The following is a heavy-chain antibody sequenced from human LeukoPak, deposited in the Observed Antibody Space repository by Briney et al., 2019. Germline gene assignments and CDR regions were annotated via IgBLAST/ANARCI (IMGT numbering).Heavy chain of an antibody. Sequence: GGSLRLSCLASGYTFSSYSINWVRQAPGKGLEWVASIQQDGTEKCYVDSVKGRFTISRDNAKNSLYLQMNSLRAEDTAVYYCVRRRALRTDYFDYWGQGTLVTVSS. V-gene: IGHV3-7*01. D-gene: IGHD4-17*01. CDR1: GYTFSSYS. CDR3: VRRRALRTDYFDY. CDR2: IQQDGTEK. J-gene: IGHJ4*02.